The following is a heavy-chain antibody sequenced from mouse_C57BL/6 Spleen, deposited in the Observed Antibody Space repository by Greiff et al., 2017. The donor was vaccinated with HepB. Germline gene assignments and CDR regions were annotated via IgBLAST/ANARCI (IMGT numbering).Heavy chain of an antibody. Sequence: EVKLVESGAELVRPGASVKLSCTASGFNIKDDYMHWVKQRPEQGLEWIGWIDPENGDTEYASKFQGKATITADTSSNTAYLQLSSLTSEDTAVYYCTPYDYDVGFDYWGQGTTLTVSS. D-gene: IGHD2-4*01. J-gene: IGHJ2*01. V-gene: IGHV14-4*01. CDR3: TPYDYDVGFDY. CDR1: GFNIKDDY. CDR2: IDPENGDT.